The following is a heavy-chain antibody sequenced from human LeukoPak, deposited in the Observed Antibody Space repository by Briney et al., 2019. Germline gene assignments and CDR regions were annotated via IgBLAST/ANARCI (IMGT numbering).Heavy chain of an antibody. CDR1: GFTFSTYE. J-gene: IGHJ5*02. V-gene: IGHV3-48*03. D-gene: IGHD1-1*01. Sequence: GGPLSLSCAASGFTFSTYEMNWVRQAPGKGLEWVSYISTRGTTIFYEDSVKGRFPISRDNAKNSLFLQMNSLRAEDTAVYYCARSAGTWFDPWGQGTLVTVS. CDR2: ISTRGTTI. CDR3: ARSAGTWFDP.